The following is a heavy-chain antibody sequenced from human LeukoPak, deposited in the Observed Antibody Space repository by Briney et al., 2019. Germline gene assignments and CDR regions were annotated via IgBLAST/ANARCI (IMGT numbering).Heavy chain of an antibody. CDR2: INPNSGGT. Sequence: ASVKVSCKASGYTFTGYYMHWVRQAPGHGLEWMGWINPNSGGTNYAQKFQGRVTMTRDTSISTAYLELSRLRSDDTAVYYCARPRGYSSSDSDYWGQGTLVTVSS. J-gene: IGHJ4*02. CDR1: GYTFTGYY. D-gene: IGHD6-6*01. V-gene: IGHV1-2*02. CDR3: ARPRGYSSSDSDY.